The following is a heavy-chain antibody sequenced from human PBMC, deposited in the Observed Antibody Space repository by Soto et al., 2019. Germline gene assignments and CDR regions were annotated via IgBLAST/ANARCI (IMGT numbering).Heavy chain of an antibody. CDR1: GFTFSDHY. CDR3: ARVRYDYIWGSYPLYYMDV. CDR2: TRNKANSYTT. D-gene: IGHD3-16*02. Sequence: GGSLRLSCAASGFTFSDHYMDWVRQAPGKGLEWVGRTRNKANSYTTEYAASVKGRFTISRDDSKNSLYLQMNSLKTEDTAVYYCARVRYDYIWGSYPLYYMDVWGKGTTVTVSS. J-gene: IGHJ6*03. V-gene: IGHV3-72*01.